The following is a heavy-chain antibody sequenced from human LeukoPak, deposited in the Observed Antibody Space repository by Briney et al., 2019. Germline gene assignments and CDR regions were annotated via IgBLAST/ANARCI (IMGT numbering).Heavy chain of an antibody. V-gene: IGHV3-33*01. CDR1: GFTFSSYG. Sequence: GGSLRLSCAASGFTFSSYGMHWVRQAPGKGLEWVAVIWYDGSNKYYADSVKGRFTISRDNSKNTLYLQMKSLRAEDTAMYYCARENYADSGGNDYWGQGTLVTVSS. CDR2: IWYDGSNK. D-gene: IGHD4-17*01. CDR3: ARENYADSGGNDY. J-gene: IGHJ4*02.